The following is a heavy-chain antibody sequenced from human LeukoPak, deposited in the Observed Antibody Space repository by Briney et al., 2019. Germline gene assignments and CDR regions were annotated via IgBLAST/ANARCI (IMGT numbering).Heavy chain of an antibody. D-gene: IGHD4-23*01. CDR2: INPSGGST. CDR3: ARDGRRLDYGGKSGNWFDP. J-gene: IGHJ5*02. CDR1: GYTFTSYY. V-gene: IGHV1-46*01. Sequence: ASVKVSCKASGYTFTSYYMHWVRQAPGQGLEWMGIINPSGGSTSYAQKFQGRVAMTRDMSTSTVYMELSSLRSEDTAVYYCARDGRRLDYGGKSGNWFDPWGQGTLVTVSS.